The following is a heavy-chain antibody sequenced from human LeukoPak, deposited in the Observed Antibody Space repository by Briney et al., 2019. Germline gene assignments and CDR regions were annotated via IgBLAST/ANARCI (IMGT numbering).Heavy chain of an antibody. V-gene: IGHV3-23*01. Sequence: AGGSLRLSCAASGFTFADAAMYWVRQAPGKGLELVSRISGSGGSTYYTSSVKGRFTISRDNSKNTLYLEMNSLSADDTGVYYCAKHWGGTTVPMDFWGKGTLVTVSS. CDR1: GFTFADAA. CDR2: ISGSGGST. D-gene: IGHD1/OR15-1a*01. J-gene: IGHJ4*02. CDR3: AKHWGGTTVPMDF.